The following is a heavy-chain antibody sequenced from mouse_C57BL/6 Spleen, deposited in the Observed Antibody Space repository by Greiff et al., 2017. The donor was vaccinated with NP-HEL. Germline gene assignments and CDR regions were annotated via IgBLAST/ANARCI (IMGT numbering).Heavy chain of an antibody. CDR2: ISSGSSTI. J-gene: IGHJ4*01. Sequence: EVMLVESGGGLVKPGGSLKLSCAASGFTFSDYGMHWVRQAPEKGLEWVAYISSGSSTIYYADTVKGRFTISRDNAKNTLFLQMTSLRSEDTAMYYCARPGGYYVGDYYAMDYWGQGTSVTVSS. CDR3: ARPGGYYVGDYYAMDY. D-gene: IGHD2-3*01. CDR1: GFTFSDYG. V-gene: IGHV5-17*01.